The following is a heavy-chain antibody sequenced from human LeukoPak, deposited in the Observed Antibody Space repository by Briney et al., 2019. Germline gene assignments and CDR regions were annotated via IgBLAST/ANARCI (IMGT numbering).Heavy chain of an antibody. CDR1: GFTFSDYY. Sequence: GGSLRLSCAASGFTFSDYYMSWIRQAPGKGLEWVSAISGSGGSTYYADSVKGRFTISRDNSKNTLYLQMNSLRAEDTAVYYCAKETPTPYYYDSSGYQEGPDYWGQGTLVTVSS. V-gene: IGHV3-23*01. J-gene: IGHJ4*02. CDR3: AKETPTPYYYDSSGYQEGPDY. CDR2: ISGSGGST. D-gene: IGHD3-22*01.